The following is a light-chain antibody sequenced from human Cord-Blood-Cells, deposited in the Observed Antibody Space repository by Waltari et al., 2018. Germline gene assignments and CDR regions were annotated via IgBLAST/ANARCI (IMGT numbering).Light chain of an antibody. Sequence: QSALTQPASVSGSPGQSITLSCTGTSSDVGVYNSVSWYQQHPGKAPKLMIYDVSKRPSGVSNRFSGSKSGNTASLTISGLQAEDEADYYCSSYTSSSTLFGTGTKVTVL. CDR3: SSYTSSSTL. CDR1: SSDVGVYNS. CDR2: DVS. J-gene: IGLJ1*01. V-gene: IGLV2-14*01.